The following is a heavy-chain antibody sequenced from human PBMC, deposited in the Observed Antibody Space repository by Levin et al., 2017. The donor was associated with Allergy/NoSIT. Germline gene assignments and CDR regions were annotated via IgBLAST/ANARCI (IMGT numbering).Heavy chain of an antibody. CDR3: ARSFDV. Sequence: GGSLRLSCAASGFTFSTYTMNWVRQAPGKGLEWVSSIRPSSSYIYYADSVKGRFTISRDDAKNSLFLQMNSLRAEDTAVYFCARSFDVWGQGTMVTVSS. D-gene: IGHD3-16*02. V-gene: IGHV3-21*01. J-gene: IGHJ3*01. CDR1: GFTFSTYT. CDR2: IRPSSSYI.